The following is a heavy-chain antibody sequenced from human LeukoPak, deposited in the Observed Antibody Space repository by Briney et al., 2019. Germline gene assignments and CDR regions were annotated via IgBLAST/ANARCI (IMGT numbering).Heavy chain of an antibody. Sequence: GESLKISCKGSGYTFTNYWIGWVRPMPGKGLEWMGIMYPGDSDTRYSPSFQGQVTISADKSISTAYLQWSSLKASDTAMYYCARGDYGDFRVFYTLFDYWGQGTLVTVSS. CDR1: GYTFTNYW. J-gene: IGHJ4*02. CDR3: ARGDYGDFRVFYTLFDY. D-gene: IGHD4-17*01. CDR2: MYPGDSDT. V-gene: IGHV5-51*01.